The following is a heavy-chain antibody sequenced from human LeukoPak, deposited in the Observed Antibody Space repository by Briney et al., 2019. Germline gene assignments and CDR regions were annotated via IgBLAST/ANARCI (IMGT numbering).Heavy chain of an antibody. D-gene: IGHD3-3*01. Sequence: ASVKVSCKASGYTFTGYYMHWVRQAPGQGLEWMGWINPNSGGTNYAQKFQGRVTMTRDTSISTAYMELGRLRSDDTAVYYCARGFWSGYYVYYYYMDVWGKGTTVTVSS. J-gene: IGHJ6*03. CDR1: GYTFTGYY. CDR3: ARGFWSGYYVYYYYMDV. V-gene: IGHV1-2*02. CDR2: INPNSGGT.